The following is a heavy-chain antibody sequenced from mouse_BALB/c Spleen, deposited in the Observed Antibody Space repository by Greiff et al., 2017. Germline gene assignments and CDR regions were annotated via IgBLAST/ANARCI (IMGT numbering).Heavy chain of an antibody. D-gene: IGHD1-1*02. CDR1: GYSITSDYA. Sequence: EVKLQESGPGLVKPSQSLSLTCTVTGYSITSDYAWNWIRQFPGNKLEWMGYISYSGSTSYNPSLKSRISITRDTSKNQFFLQLNSVTTEDTATYYCARSKNYPWFAYWGQGTLVTVSA. V-gene: IGHV3-2*02. CDR3: ARSKNYPWFAY. J-gene: IGHJ3*01. CDR2: ISYSGST.